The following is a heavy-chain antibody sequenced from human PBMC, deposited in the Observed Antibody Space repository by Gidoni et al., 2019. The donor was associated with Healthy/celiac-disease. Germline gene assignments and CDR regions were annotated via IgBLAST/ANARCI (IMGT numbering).Heavy chain of an antibody. CDR1: GFTVSNTY. V-gene: IGHV3-66*02. D-gene: IGHD4-17*01. CDR2: IYTGGTT. CDR3: ARDYGDYLGWFDP. Sequence: EVQLVESGGGLVQPGGSLRLSCAASGFTVSNTYMSWVRQAPGMGLEWVSLIYTGGTTYYADSVKGRFTISRDNSKNTLYLQMNSLRAQDTAVYYCARDYGDYLGWFDPWGQGTLVTVSS. J-gene: IGHJ5*02.